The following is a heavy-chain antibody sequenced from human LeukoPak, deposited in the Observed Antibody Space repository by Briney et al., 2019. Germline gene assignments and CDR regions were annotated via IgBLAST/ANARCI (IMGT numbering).Heavy chain of an antibody. D-gene: IGHD4-17*01. V-gene: IGHV4-30-4*07. CDR1: GGSISSGGYS. CDR3: ARDFYGDRYFDY. J-gene: IGHJ4*02. Sequence: PSETLSLTCAVSGGSISSGGYSWSWIRQPPGKGLEWIGYIYYSGSTYYNPSLKSRVTISVDTSKNQFSLKLSSVTAADTAVYYCARDFYGDRYFDYWGQGTLVTVSS. CDR2: IYYSGST.